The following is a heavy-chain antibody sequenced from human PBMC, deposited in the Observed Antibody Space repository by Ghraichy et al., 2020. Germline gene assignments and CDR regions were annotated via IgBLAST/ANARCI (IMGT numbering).Heavy chain of an antibody. Sequence: SETLSLTCTVSGGSISSSSYYWGWIRQPPGKGLEWIGSIYYSGSTYYNPSLKSRVTISVDTSKNQFSLKLSSVTAADTAVYYCARHRDTTYYFDYWGQGTLVTVSS. V-gene: IGHV4-39*01. CDR2: IYYSGST. CDR3: ARHRDTTYYFDY. CDR1: GGSISSSSYY. D-gene: IGHD5-18*01. J-gene: IGHJ4*02.